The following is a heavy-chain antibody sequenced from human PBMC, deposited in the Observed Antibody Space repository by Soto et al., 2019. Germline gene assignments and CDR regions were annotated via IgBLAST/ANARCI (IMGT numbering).Heavy chain of an antibody. J-gene: IGHJ6*02. Sequence: PSETLSLTCAVSGYSISSGYYWGWIRQPPGKGLEWIGSIYHSGSTYYNPSLKSRVTISVDTSKNQFSLKLSSVNAADTAVYYCARAPNGATYYYGMDVWGQGITVTVSS. D-gene: IGHD1-26*01. V-gene: IGHV4-38-2*01. CDR2: IYHSGST. CDR3: ARAPNGATYYYGMDV. CDR1: GYSISSGYY.